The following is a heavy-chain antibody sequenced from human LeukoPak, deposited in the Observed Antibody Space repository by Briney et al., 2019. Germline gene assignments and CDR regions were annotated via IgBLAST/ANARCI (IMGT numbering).Heavy chain of an antibody. V-gene: IGHV3-9*01. Sequence: GGSLRLSCAASGFTFDDYAMHWVRQAPGKGLEWVSGISWNSGSIGYADSVKGRFTISRYNAKNSLYLQMNSLRAEDTALYYCAKDRGGGNPCFDYWGQGTLVTVSS. CDR2: ISWNSGSI. J-gene: IGHJ4*02. CDR1: GFTFDDYA. CDR3: AKDRGGGNPCFDY. D-gene: IGHD2-15*01.